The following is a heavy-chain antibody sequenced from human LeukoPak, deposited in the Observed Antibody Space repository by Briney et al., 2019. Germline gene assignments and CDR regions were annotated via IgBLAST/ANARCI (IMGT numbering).Heavy chain of an antibody. CDR1: GLTFSSYG. CDR2: ISASGDST. V-gene: IGHV3-23*01. J-gene: IGHJ4*02. Sequence: GGSLRLSCAASGLTFSSYGMSWVRQAPGQGLEWVSSISASGDSTYNADSVKGRFSISRGNSKNTLYLQMNSLRAEDTALYYCAKIYCRSTSCHFDYWGQGTLVTVSS. D-gene: IGHD2-2*01. CDR3: AKIYCRSTSCHFDY.